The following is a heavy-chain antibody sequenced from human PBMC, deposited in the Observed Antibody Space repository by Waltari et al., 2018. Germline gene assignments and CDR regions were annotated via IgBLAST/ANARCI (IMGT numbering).Heavy chain of an antibody. J-gene: IGHJ4*02. D-gene: IGHD6-19*01. CDR1: GGSISSSSYY. V-gene: IGHV4-39*07. CDR2: IYYSGST. Sequence: QLQLQESGPGLVKPSETLSLTCTVSGGSISSSSYYWGWIRQPPGKGLEWIGSIYYSGSTYYNPSLKSRVTISVDTSKNQFSLKLSSVTAADTAVDYCAREGRGWRNDYWGQGTLVTVSS. CDR3: AREGRGWRNDY.